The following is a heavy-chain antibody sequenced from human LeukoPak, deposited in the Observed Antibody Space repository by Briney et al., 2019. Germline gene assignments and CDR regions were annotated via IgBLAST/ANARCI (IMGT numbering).Heavy chain of an antibody. D-gene: IGHD3-3*01. V-gene: IGHV3-23*01. Sequence: GGFLRLSCAASGFTFSSYAMSWVRQAPGKGLEWVSAISGSGGSTYYADSVKGRFTISRDNSKNTLYLQMNRLRAEDTAVYYCAKCSNDFWSGYYSQVDYMDVWGKGTTVTVSS. CDR1: GFTFSSYA. CDR2: ISGSGGST. CDR3: AKCSNDFWSGYYSQVDYMDV. J-gene: IGHJ6*03.